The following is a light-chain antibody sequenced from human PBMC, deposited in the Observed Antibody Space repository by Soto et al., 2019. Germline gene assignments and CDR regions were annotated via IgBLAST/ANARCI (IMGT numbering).Light chain of an antibody. CDR2: GVS. Sequence: EIVLTQSPATLSVSPGDRVTLSCRASESLFGFLAWYQQKPGQAPRLLIYGVSTRATGTPARFSGGGSATDSTPTTSTMQPENLGVYSWQSYNAGPFASGWGTRREI. CDR1: ESLFGF. V-gene: IGKV3-15*01. CDR3: QSYNAGPFA. J-gene: IGKJ2*01.